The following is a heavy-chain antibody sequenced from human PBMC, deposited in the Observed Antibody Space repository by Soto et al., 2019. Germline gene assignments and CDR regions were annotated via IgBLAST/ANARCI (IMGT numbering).Heavy chain of an antibody. CDR3: ARDLSLRWYSSSAFDY. CDR2: ISSSSSYT. V-gene: IGHV3-11*06. J-gene: IGHJ4*02. CDR1: GVTCIDYY. Sequence: GGSLRLSCAASGVTCIDYYMSWIRQAPGKGLEWVSYISSSSSYTNYADSVKGRFTISRDNAKNSLYLQMNSLRAEDTAVYYCARDLSLRWYSSSAFDYWGQGTLVTVSS. D-gene: IGHD6-6*01.